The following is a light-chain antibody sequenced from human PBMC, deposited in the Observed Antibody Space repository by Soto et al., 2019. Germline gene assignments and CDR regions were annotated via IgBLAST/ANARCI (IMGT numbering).Light chain of an antibody. CDR3: QQYNNLPRT. CDR2: GAS. CDR1: QSVSSN. J-gene: IGKJ1*01. V-gene: IGKV3-15*01. Sequence: EIVMTQSPATLSVSPGERATLSCRASQSVSSNLAWYQQKPGQAPRLLIYGASTRATGIPARFSGSGSGTEFPLTISSLQSEDFAAYYCQQYNNLPRTFGQGTKVEIK.